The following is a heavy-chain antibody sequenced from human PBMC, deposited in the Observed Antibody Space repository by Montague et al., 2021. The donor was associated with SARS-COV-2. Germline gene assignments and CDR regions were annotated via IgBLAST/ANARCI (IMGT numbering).Heavy chain of an antibody. CDR1: GFIFSSYA. CDR3: AVDIVATIKRTFDY. V-gene: IGHV3-23*01. J-gene: IGHJ4*02. CDR2: ISGSGGST. Sequence: SLRLSCAASGFIFSSYAMSWVRQAPGKGLEWVSAISGSGGSTYYADSVKGRFTISRDNSKNTLYLQMNSLRAEDTAVYYCAVDIVATIKRTFDYWGQGTLVTVSS. D-gene: IGHD5-12*01.